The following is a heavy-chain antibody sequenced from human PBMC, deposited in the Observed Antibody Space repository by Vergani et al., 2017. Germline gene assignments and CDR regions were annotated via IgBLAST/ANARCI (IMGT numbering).Heavy chain of an antibody. CDR1: GVSLSASGEG. CDR2: IYWSDDE. J-gene: IGHJ4*02. CDR3: GHVTYTSEKYYFDF. Sequence: QVTLKESGPMLVKPTQTLTLTCYFSGVSLSASGEGVGWIRQSPGKPLEWLALIYWSDDERYSPSLKNRLTITKDTSRNQVVLRLTNVDPVDTGTYYCGHVTYTSEKYYFDFWGPGTLVTVSS. V-gene: IGHV2-5*01. D-gene: IGHD3-22*01.